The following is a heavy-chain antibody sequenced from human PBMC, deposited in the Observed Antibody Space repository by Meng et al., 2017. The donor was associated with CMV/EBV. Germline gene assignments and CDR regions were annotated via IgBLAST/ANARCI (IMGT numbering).Heavy chain of an antibody. Sequence: GESLKISCAASGFTFSNYGMHWVRQAPGKGLERVAFIRYDGSNKYYADSVKGRFTISGDNSKNTLYLQMNSLRAEDTAVYYCAKDLGYSGSYWGVYWGQGTLVTVSS. CDR3: AKDLGYSGSYWGVY. D-gene: IGHD1-26*01. CDR1: GFTFSNYG. CDR2: IRYDGSNK. V-gene: IGHV3-30*02. J-gene: IGHJ4*02.